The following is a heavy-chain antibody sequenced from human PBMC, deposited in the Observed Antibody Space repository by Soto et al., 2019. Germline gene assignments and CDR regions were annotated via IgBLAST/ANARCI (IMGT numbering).Heavy chain of an antibody. J-gene: IGHJ4*02. CDR2: IYYSGST. Sequence: LSLTCTVSGGSISSGDYYWSWIRQPPGKGLEWIGYIYYSGSTYYNPSLKSRVTISVDTSKNQFSLKLSSVTAADTAVYYCARVHHYYDSSGYYLVFDYWGQGTMVTV. CDR3: ARVHHYYDSSGYYLVFDY. CDR1: GGSISSGDYY. V-gene: IGHV4-30-4*01. D-gene: IGHD3-22*01.